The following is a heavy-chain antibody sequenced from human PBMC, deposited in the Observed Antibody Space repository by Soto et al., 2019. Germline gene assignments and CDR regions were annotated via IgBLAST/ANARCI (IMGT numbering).Heavy chain of an antibody. CDR1: GGSISSSSYY. CDR3: ARAWGSNWSRRGEPFDY. V-gene: IGHV4-39*07. D-gene: IGHD6-13*01. Sequence: SETLSLTCTVSGGSISSSSYYWGWIRQPPGKGLEWIGSIYYSGSTYNNPSLKRRVTISVDTYKNQFSLKLSSVTAADTAVDYCARAWGSNWSRRGEPFDYWGQGTLVTVSS. J-gene: IGHJ4*02. CDR2: IYYSGST.